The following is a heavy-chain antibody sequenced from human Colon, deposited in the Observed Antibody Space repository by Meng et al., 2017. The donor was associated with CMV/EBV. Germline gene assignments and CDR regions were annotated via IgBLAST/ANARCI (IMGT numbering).Heavy chain of an antibody. V-gene: IGHV3-30*02. Sequence: GESLKISCAASGFTFSSYGMLWVRQAPGKGLEWVAFIRYDGSNKYYADSVKGRFTISRDNSKNTLYLQMNSLRAEDTAVYYCAKVMRTTSTWSYGMDVWGQGTTVTVSS. D-gene: IGHD4-11*01. CDR3: AKVMRTTSTWSYGMDV. CDR1: GFTFSSYG. CDR2: IRYDGSNK. J-gene: IGHJ6*02.